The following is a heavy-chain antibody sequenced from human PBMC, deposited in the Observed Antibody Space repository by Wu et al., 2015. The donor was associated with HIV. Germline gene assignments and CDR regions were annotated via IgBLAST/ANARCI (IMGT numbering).Heavy chain of an antibody. Sequence: QVQLVQSGAEVKKPGASVKVSCKTSGYSFTSHYIHWVRQAPGQGLEWMGILNPSSGSTGYAQKFQGRVTVTRDTSTTTVYMDLRSLTFDDTAVYYCARVGSKGSGSRRTPMGAYDIWGQGTMVIVSS. J-gene: IGHJ3*02. V-gene: IGHV1-46*01. CDR2: LNPSSGST. D-gene: IGHD3-10*01. CDR1: GYSFTSHY. CDR3: ARVGSKGSGSRRTPMGAYDI.